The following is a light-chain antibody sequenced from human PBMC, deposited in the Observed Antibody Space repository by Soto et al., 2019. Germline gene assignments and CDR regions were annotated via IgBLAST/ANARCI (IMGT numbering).Light chain of an antibody. V-gene: IGKV3-15*01. J-gene: IGKJ1*01. CDR3: QHYNNWPPWT. Sequence: EIVMTQSPATLSVSPGERATLSCRASQSVSSNLAWYQQKPGQAPRLLIYGASTRATGIPARFSGSGSGTDFTLTISSLQSEAFAVYYCQHYNNWPPWTFGQGTKVEIK. CDR2: GAS. CDR1: QSVSSN.